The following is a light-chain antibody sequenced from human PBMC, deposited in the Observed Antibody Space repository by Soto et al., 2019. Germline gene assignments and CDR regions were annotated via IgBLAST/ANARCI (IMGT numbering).Light chain of an antibody. CDR1: SSDVGSYNL. CDR2: EDN. V-gene: IGLV2-23*01. Sequence: QSALTQPASVSGSPGQSITISCTGTSSDVGSYNLVSWYQHHQGKASKFIIYEDNKRPSGVSNRFSGSKSGNTASLTISGLQAEDEADYYCCAFVRSNALLFGGGTKLTVL. CDR3: CAFVRSNALL. J-gene: IGLJ2*01.